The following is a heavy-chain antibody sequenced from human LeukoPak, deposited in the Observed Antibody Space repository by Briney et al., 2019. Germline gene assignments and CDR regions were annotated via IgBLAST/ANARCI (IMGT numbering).Heavy chain of an antibody. V-gene: IGHV3-21*01. CDR2: ITSSSSYI. D-gene: IGHD4-17*01. Sequence: PGGSLRLSCAASGFTFSSYTMSWGRQAPGKGLEWGSAITSSSSYIYYADSLKGRFTISRDNAKNSLYLQMNSLRAEDTAVYYCARGLMTTVNWFDPWGQGTLVTVSS. CDR3: ARGLMTTVNWFDP. CDR1: GFTFSSYT. J-gene: IGHJ5*02.